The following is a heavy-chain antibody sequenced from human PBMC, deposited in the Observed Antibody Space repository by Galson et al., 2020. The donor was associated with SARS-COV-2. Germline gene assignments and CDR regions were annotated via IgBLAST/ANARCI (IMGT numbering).Heavy chain of an antibody. CDR1: GGTFSSYA. J-gene: IGHJ6*03. Sequence: SVKVSCKASGGTFSSYAISWVRQAPGQGLEWMGGIIPILGIANYAQKFQGRVTINADKSTSTAYMELSSLRSEDTAVYYCATDHNNDFWSGYYGSGYYYYMDVWGKGTTVTVSS. CDR2: IIPILGIA. V-gene: IGHV1-69*10. D-gene: IGHD3-3*01. CDR3: ATDHNNDFWSGYYGSGYYYYMDV.